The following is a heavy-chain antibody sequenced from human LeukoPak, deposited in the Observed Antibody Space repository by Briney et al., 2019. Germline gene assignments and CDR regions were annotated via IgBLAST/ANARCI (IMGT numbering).Heavy chain of an antibody. CDR2: MNPNSGNT. Sequence: ASVKVSCKASGYTFTSYDINWVRQATGQGLEWMGWMNPNSGNTGYAQKFQGRVTITADKSTSTAYMELSSLRSEDTAVYYCAREDDSSGYYDYWGQGTLVTVSS. CDR3: AREDDSSGYYDY. CDR1: GYTFTSYD. D-gene: IGHD3-22*01. J-gene: IGHJ4*02. V-gene: IGHV1-8*01.